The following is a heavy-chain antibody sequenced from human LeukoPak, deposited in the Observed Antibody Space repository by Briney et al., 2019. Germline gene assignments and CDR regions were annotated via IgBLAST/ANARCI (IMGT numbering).Heavy chain of an antibody. J-gene: IGHJ4*02. V-gene: IGHV3-30*04. D-gene: IGHD3-10*01. Sequence: GGSLRLSCAASGFTFSNYAMHWVRQAPGKGLEWVAVILHDGSNKYADSVKGRFTISRDNSKSTLYLQMNSLRAEDTAVYYCARGLMIRGVADYWGQGTLVTVSS. CDR1: GFTFSNYA. CDR3: ARGLMIRGVADY. CDR2: ILHDGSNK.